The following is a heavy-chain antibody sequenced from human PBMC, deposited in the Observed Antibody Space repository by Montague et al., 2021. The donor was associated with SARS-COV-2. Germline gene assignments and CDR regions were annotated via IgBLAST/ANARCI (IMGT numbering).Heavy chain of an antibody. CDR2: TYYRKKWYN. V-gene: IGHV6-1*01. J-gene: IGHJ2*01. Sequence: CAISGDSVASIRPTWEGNRQEPQRGMERVGRTYYRKKWYNDYAVSVKSRVSINPDTSNNRISLQLNSVTPEDTAVYYCARAYCGGDCYFYWYFDLWGRGTLVTVSS. CDR3: ARAYCGGDCYFYWYFDL. CDR1: GDSVASIRPT. D-gene: IGHD2-21*02.